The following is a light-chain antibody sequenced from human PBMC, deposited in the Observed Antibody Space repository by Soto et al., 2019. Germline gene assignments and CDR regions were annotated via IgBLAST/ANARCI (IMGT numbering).Light chain of an antibody. CDR2: DAS. CDR3: QQYDNLIT. V-gene: IGKV1-5*01. J-gene: IGKJ5*01. Sequence: DIQLTQSPSTLSASVGDRVTITCRASQRMTSWLAWYQQKPGKAPKVLIYDASSLESGVPSRFSGSGSGTDFTFTISSLQPEDIATYYCQQYDNLITFGQGTRLEIK. CDR1: QRMTSW.